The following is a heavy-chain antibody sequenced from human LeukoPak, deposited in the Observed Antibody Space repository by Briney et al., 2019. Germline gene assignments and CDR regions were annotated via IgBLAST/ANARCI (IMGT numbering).Heavy chain of an antibody. J-gene: IGHJ6*03. V-gene: IGHV3-7*01. Sequence: GGSLRLSCVASGFTFSSYWMTWVRQAPGKGLEWVANIKTDGSLIYYVDSVKGRFTISRDNGKNSLYLQMNSLRAEDTAVYYCARDRTYSSNRGYYYYMDVWGKGTTVTVSS. D-gene: IGHD6-13*01. CDR2: IKTDGSLI. CDR1: GFTFSSYW. CDR3: ARDRTYSSNRGYYYYMDV.